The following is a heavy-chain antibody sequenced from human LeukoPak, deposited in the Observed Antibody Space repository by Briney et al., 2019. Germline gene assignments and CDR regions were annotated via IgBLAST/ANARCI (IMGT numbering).Heavy chain of an antibody. V-gene: IGHV1-69*05. Sequence: SVKVSCKASGGTFSSYAISLVRQAHGQGLEWMGRIIPIFGTANYAQKFQGRVTITTDESTSTAYMELSSLRSEDTAVYYCARESHPYYYDSWGQGTLVTVSS. D-gene: IGHD3-22*01. CDR2: IIPIFGTA. CDR3: ARESHPYYYDS. CDR1: GGTFSSYA. J-gene: IGHJ4*02.